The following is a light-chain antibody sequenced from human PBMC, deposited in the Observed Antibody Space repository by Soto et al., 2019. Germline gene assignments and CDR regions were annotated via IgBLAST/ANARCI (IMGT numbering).Light chain of an antibody. J-gene: IGKJ4*01. V-gene: IGKV3-20*01. CDR2: GAS. CDR3: QPYGSSLT. CDR1: QSVRSSY. Sequence: EIVLTQSPGTLSLSPGERATLSCRASQSVRSSYLAWYQQKPGQAPRLLIYGASRRATGIPDRFSGSGSGTDFTLTISRLEPEDVAVYYCQPYGSSLTFGGATKVEIK.